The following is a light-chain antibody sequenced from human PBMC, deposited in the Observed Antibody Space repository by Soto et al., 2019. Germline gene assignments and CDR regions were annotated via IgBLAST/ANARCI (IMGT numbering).Light chain of an antibody. Sequence: DIQMTQSPSTLSASVGDRVTITCRASQTISTWLAWHQQKSGRAPKLLIYDASSLEGGVPSRFSGSGSGTEFTLTISSLQADDFATYYCQQYSAYPYTVCQGTKVEI. CDR1: QTISTW. V-gene: IGKV1-5*01. CDR3: QQYSAYPYT. J-gene: IGKJ2*01. CDR2: DAS.